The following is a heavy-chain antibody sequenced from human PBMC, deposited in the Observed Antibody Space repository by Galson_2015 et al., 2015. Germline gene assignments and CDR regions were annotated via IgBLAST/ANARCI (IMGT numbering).Heavy chain of an antibody. CDR1: GFTFSDYY. CDR2: ISASSTTK. Sequence: SLRLSCAASGFTFSDYYMSWIRQAPGKGLEWVSYISASSTTKYYAGSVKGRFTISRDNAKNSLYLQMNSLGAEDTAVYYCARQILDYDFWSGYYPTNFDYWGQGTLVTVSS. CDR3: ARQILDYDFWSGYYPTNFDY. J-gene: IGHJ4*02. V-gene: IGHV3-11*04. D-gene: IGHD3-3*01.